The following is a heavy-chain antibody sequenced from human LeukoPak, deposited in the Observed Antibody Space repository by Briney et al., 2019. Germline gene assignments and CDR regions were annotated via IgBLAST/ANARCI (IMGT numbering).Heavy chain of an antibody. CDR2: ISTYNTNT. D-gene: IGHD1-26*01. V-gene: IGHV1-18*01. CDR1: GCTFTRFG. CDR3: ARGWELDY. J-gene: IGHJ4*02. Sequence: ASVKVSCKASGCTFTRFGISWVRPAHGQRLEWMGWISTYNTNTQYAQKLQGRVTMTTDRSASTASMDLRSLTSEDTAVYYCARGWELDYWGQGTLVTVSS.